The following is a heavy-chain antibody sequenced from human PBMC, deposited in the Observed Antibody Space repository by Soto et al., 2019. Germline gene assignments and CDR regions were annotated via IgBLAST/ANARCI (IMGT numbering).Heavy chain of an antibody. V-gene: IGHV3-21*01. Sequence: SGGSLRLSCAASGFTFSSYSMNWVRQAPGKGLEWVSSISSSSSYIYYADSVKGRFTISRDNAKNSLYLQMNSLRAEDTAVYYCATARRGEGESYYYYGMDVWGQGTTVTVSS. CDR1: GFTFSSYS. J-gene: IGHJ6*02. D-gene: IGHD2-21*01. CDR2: ISSSSSYI. CDR3: ATARRGEGESYYYYGMDV.